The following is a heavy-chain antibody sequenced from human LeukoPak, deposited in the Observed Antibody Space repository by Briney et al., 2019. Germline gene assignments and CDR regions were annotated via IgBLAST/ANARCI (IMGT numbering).Heavy chain of an antibody. D-gene: IGHD2-15*01. CDR1: GFTFSTYS. Sequence: GGSLRLSCAAFGFTFSTYSMNWVRQAPGKGLEWVSYINSGSSTIYYADSVKGRFTISRDNAKNSLYLQMNSLRAEDTAVYYCARADTLDYWGQGTLVTVSS. J-gene: IGHJ4*02. V-gene: IGHV3-48*01. CDR2: INSGSSTI. CDR3: ARADTLDY.